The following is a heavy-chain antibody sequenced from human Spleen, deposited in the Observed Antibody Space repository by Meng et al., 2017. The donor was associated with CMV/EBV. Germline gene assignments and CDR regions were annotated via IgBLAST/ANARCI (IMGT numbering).Heavy chain of an antibody. CDR1: GGSISSSSYY. V-gene: IGHV4-39*01. CDR2: IYYSGST. CDR3: ARLPRITIFGVVIGGIEY. J-gene: IGHJ4*02. D-gene: IGHD3-3*01. Sequence: SETLSLTCTVSGGSISSSSYYWGWIRQPPGKGLEWIGSIYYSGSTYYNPSLKSRVTISVDTSKNQFSLKLSSVTAADTVVYYCARLPRITIFGVVIGGIEYWGQGTLVTVSS.